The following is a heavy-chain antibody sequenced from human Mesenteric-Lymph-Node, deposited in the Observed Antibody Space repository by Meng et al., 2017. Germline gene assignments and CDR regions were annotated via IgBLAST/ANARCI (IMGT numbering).Heavy chain of an antibody. D-gene: IGHD5-24*01. V-gene: IGHV3-21*06. CDR1: GFTFSSYE. CDR3: ARIRVERATGTAFDI. CDR2: ISSSSTYI. J-gene: IGHJ3*02. Sequence: GESLKISCAASGFTFSSYEMNWVRQAPGKGLEWLSSISSSSTYIYYADSVRGRFTISRDNAKNSLLLQMNSLRAEDTAIYYCARIRVERATGTAFDIWGQGTMVTVSS.